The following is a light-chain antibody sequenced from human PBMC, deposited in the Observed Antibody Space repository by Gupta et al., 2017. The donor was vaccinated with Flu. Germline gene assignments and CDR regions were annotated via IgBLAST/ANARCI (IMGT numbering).Light chain of an antibody. CDR3: EQYDTWPL. CDR1: QSISIN. CDR2: GAI. Sequence: SPATLSVSPGDRVTLSCRASQSISINLAWYQQKPGRAPRLLIYGAIHRAVGVPARFSGSGSGTEFTLTISSLQSEDFAVYCWEQYDTWPLFGHGTTVDIK. V-gene: IGKV3-15*01. J-gene: IGKJ3*01.